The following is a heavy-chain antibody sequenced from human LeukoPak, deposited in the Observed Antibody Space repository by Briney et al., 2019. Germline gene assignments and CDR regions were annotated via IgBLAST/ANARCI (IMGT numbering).Heavy chain of an antibody. CDR3: ARGGLEWSKDSYYYNMDV. V-gene: IGHV4-61*10. Sequence: SETLSLTCTVSGGSISSGDHYWSWIRQPAGKGLEWIGYIYYSGSTNYNPSLKSRVTISVDTSKNQFSLKLTSVTATDTAVYYCARGGLEWSKDSYYYNMDVWGKGTTVTVSS. D-gene: IGHD3-3*01. CDR2: IYYSGST. CDR1: GGSISSGDHY. J-gene: IGHJ6*03.